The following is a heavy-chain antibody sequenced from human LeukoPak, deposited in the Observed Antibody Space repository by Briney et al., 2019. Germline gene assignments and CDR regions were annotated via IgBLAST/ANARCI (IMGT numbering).Heavy chain of an antibody. J-gene: IGHJ6*04. CDR2: IYHSGST. D-gene: IGHD5-18*01. CDR3: ASRQLWSDYYYYGMDV. Sequence: PSETLSLTCAVSGDSISSGGYSWSWIRQPPGKGLEWIGYIYHSGSTYYNPSLKSRVTISVGRSKNQFSLKLSSVTAADTAVYYCASRQLWSDYYYYGMDVWGKGTTVTVSS. V-gene: IGHV4-30-2*01. CDR1: GDSISSGGYS.